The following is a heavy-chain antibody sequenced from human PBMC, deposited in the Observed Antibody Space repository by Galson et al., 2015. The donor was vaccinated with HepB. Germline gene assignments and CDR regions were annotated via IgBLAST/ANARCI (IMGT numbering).Heavy chain of an antibody. J-gene: IGHJ4*02. D-gene: IGHD3-3*02. CDR1: GFTFSSYS. CDR3: ARSLAGRQGYFDY. V-gene: IGHV3-21*01. Sequence: SLRLSCAASGFTFSSYSMNWVRQAPGKGLEWVSSISSSSSYIYYADSVKGRFTISRDNAKNSLYLQMNSLRAEDTAVYYCARSLAGRQGYFDYWGQGTLVTVSS. CDR2: ISSSSSYI.